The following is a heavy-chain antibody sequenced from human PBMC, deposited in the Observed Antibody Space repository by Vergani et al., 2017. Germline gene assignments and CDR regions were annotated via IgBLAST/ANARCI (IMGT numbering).Heavy chain of an antibody. D-gene: IGHD3-10*01. V-gene: IGHV3-30*18. Sequence: QVQLVESGGGVVQPGRSLRLSCAASGFTFSSYGMHWVRQAPGKGLEWVAVISYDGSNKYYADSVKGRFTISRDNSKNTLYLQMNSLRAEDTAVYYCAKGSMVRGLDPLDYYYYGMDVWGQGTTVTVSS. CDR3: AKGSMVRGLDPLDYYYYGMDV. CDR1: GFTFSSYG. CDR2: ISYDGSNK. J-gene: IGHJ6*02.